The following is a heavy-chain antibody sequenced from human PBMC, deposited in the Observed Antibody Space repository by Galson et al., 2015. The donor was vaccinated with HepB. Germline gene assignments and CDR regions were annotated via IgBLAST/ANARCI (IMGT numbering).Heavy chain of an antibody. CDR2: ISSSGSYI. J-gene: IGHJ6*02. CDR3: AREQYDNALGYHGLDV. Sequence: SLRLPCPASTFTFSDDNMNWVRQAPGKGLEWVSSISSSGSYIKYADSVKGRFTISRDNVKNSLFLQINSLRAEDTALYYCAREQYDNALGYHGLDVWGQGTTVIVSS. D-gene: IGHD3-22*01. CDR1: TFTFSDDN. V-gene: IGHV3-21*01.